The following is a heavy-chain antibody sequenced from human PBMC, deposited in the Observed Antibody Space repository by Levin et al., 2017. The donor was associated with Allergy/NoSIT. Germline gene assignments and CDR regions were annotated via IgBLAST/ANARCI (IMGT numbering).Heavy chain of an antibody. Sequence: LSLTCAASGFPFHNYAMTWVRPAPGKGLEWVSGISASGGSTYYADSVMGRFTVSRDNSKNTLYLQVNSLRGEDTAIYYCAKGRYSLDYWGQGTLVTVSS. J-gene: IGHJ4*02. CDR2: ISASGGST. CDR1: GFPFHNYA. V-gene: IGHV3-23*01. D-gene: IGHD2-15*01. CDR3: AKGRYSLDY.